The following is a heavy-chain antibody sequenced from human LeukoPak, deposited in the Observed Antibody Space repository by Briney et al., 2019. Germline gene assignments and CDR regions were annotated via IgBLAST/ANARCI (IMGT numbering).Heavy chain of an antibody. J-gene: IGHJ6*03. CDR2: INHSGST. CDR1: GGSFSGYY. V-gene: IGHV4-34*01. D-gene: IGHD3-16*01. Sequence: SETLSLTCAVYGGSFSGYYWSWIRQPPGKGLEWVGEINHSGSTNYNPSLKSRVTISVDTSKNQFSLKLRSVTAADTAVYYCARETSQKGAHYMDVWGKGTTVTISS. CDR3: ARETSQKGAHYMDV.